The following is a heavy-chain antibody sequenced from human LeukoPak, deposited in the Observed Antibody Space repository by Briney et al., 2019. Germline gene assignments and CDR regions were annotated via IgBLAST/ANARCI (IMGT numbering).Heavy chain of an antibody. Sequence: SETLSLTCTVSGASMTSDYWSWIRQPPGKGLEWIGYVYHSGTTHYSPSLESRVTISMDTSKNQFSLKVRSVTAADTAVYCCARGSPVGNSWGQGTLVTVSS. CDR1: GASMTSDY. CDR2: VYHSGTT. D-gene: IGHD1-14*01. J-gene: IGHJ4*02. CDR3: ARGSPVGNS. V-gene: IGHV4-59*01.